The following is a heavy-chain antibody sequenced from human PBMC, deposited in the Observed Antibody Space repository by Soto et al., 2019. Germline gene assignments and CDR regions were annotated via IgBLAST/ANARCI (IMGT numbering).Heavy chain of an antibody. Sequence: ASVKVSCKAAGYTFISYYMHWVRQAPGQGHEWMGIINPSGDSTTYAQKFRGRFTMTRDTSTNTLFMEMSSLRSEDTAVYYCARDWEFGYWG. J-gene: IGHJ4*01. V-gene: IGHV1-46*01. CDR3: ARDWEFGY. D-gene: IGHD3-10*01. CDR2: INPSGDST. CDR1: GYTFISYY.